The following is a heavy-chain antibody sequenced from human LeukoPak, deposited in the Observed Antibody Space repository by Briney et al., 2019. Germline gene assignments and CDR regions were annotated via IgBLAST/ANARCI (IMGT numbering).Heavy chain of an antibody. J-gene: IGHJ4*02. D-gene: IGHD6-13*01. CDR1: GYSFTSYW. CDR3: ARRTTPYSSSWYYFDY. V-gene: IGHV5-51*03. CDR2: IYPGDSDT. Sequence: PGESLKISCKGSGYSFTSYWIGWVRQMPGKGLEWMGIIYPGDSDTRYSPSFQGQVTISADKSISTAYLQWSSLKASDTAMYYCARRTTPYSSSWYYFDYWGQGTLVTVSS.